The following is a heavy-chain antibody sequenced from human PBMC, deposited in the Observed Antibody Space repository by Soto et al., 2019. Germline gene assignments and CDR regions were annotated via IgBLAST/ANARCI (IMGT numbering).Heavy chain of an antibody. V-gene: IGHV1-46*01. CDR1: GYTFTSYY. CDR3: ARTAGYCSGGSCYYVLDY. D-gene: IGHD2-15*01. J-gene: IGHJ4*02. Sequence: ASVKVSCKASGYTFTSYYMHWVRQAPGQGLEWMGIINPSGGSTSYAQRFQGRVTMTRDTSTSTVYMELSSLRSEDTAVYYCARTAGYCSGGSCYYVLDYWGQGTLVTVSS. CDR2: INPSGGST.